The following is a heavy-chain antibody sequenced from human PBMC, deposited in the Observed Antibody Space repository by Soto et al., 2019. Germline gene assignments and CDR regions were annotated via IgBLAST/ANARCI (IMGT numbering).Heavy chain of an antibody. Sequence: QVQVVQSGDEVKETGASVRVSCKTSGYSFTAYGISWVRQAPGQGREWMGWISCYNGKTKYAQKVQGRVTMTTDTSTSIAYIEVRIMKSDDTAIYYCARDAHPPELRFLEWHNYDYNGMDVWGQGTTFTVSS. CDR1: GYSFTAYG. D-gene: IGHD3-3*01. V-gene: IGHV1-18*01. J-gene: IGHJ6*02. CDR3: ARDAHPPELRFLEWHNYDYNGMDV. CDR2: ISCYNGKT.